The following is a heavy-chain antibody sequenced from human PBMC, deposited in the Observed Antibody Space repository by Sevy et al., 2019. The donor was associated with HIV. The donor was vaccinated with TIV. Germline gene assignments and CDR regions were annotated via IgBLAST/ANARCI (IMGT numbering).Heavy chain of an antibody. CDR2: VHAGNGHT. J-gene: IGHJ4*02. CDR3: ARGKGGIFGVVTGQFDY. V-gene: IGHV1-3*01. D-gene: IGHD3-3*01. Sequence: ASVKVSCKASGYTFSNNAINWVRQAPGQRLEWMGWVHAGNGHTKFSEKFQDRVTISRDTSATTVYMDLTSLTSEDTAIYYCARGKGGIFGVVTGQFDYWGQGTLVTVSS. CDR1: GYTFSNNA.